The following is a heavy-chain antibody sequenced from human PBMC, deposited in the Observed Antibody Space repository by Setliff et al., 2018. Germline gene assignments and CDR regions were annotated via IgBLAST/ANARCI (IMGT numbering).Heavy chain of an antibody. CDR3: ARYNSSAACFDL. CDR1: GDSITSGSVY. CDR2: IFPTGTT. V-gene: IGHV4-61*02. D-gene: IGHD1-20*01. J-gene: IGHJ5*02. Sequence: SETLSLTCTVSGDSITSGSVYWSWIRQPAGEGLEWIGRIFPTGTTNYNPDLKSRVTMSVDTSKKRFSLMLRSVTAADTAIYYCARYNSSAACFDLWGPGTLVTVSS.